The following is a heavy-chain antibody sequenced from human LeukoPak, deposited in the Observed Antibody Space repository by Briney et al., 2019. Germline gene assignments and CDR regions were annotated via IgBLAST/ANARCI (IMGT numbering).Heavy chain of an antibody. V-gene: IGHV3-73*01. D-gene: IGHD6-19*01. CDR2: IRSKANNYAT. CDR1: GFTFSDSA. CDR3: TRHAAPWLALFDF. J-gene: IGHJ4*02. Sequence: GSLRLSCAASGFTFSDSAMHWVRQASGKGLEWVGRIRSKANNYATAYAASVKGRFTISRDDSKNTAYLQMNSLKTEDTAVYYCTRHAAPWLALFDFWGQGTLIAVTS.